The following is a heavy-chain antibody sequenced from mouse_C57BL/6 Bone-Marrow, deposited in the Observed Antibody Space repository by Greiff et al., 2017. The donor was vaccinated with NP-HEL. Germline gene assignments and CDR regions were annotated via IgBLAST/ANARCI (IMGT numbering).Heavy chain of an antibody. D-gene: IGHD2-10*02. CDR3: TRPYGNYPYYYAMDY. CDR2: IDPETGGT. V-gene: IGHV1-15*01. J-gene: IGHJ4*01. CDR1: GYTFTDYE. Sequence: QVQLQQSGAELVRPGASVTLSCKASGYTFTDYEMHWVKQTPVHGLEWIGAIDPETGGTAYNQKFKGKAILTADKSSSTAYMELRSLTSEDSAVYYCTRPYGNYPYYYAMDYWGQGTSVTVSS.